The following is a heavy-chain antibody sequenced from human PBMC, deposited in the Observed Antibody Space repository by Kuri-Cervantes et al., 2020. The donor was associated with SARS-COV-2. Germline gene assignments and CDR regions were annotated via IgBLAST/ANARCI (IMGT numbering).Heavy chain of an antibody. V-gene: IGHV4-59*01. CDR1: GGSISSYY. Sequence: GSLRLSCTVSGGSISSYYWSWIRQPPGKGLEWIGYIYYSGSTDYNPSLKSRVTISVDTSKNQFSLKLSSVTAADTAVYYCARARLKNFWSGSPYNWFDPWGQGTLVTSPQ. CDR3: ARARLKNFWSGSPYNWFDP. CDR2: IYYSGST. D-gene: IGHD3-3*01. J-gene: IGHJ5*02.